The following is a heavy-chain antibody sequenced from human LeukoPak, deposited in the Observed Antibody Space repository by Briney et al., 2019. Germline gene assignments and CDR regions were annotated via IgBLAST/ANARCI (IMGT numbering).Heavy chain of an antibody. CDR3: ARERRDGYLYYFDY. D-gene: IGHD5-24*01. CDR2: IYHSGST. Sequence: PSGTLSLTCAVSGGSISSSNWWSWVRQPPGKGLEWIGEIYHSGSTNYNPSLKSRVTISVDTSKNQFSLKLSSVTAADTAVYYCARERRDGYLYYFDYWGQGTLVTVSS. V-gene: IGHV4-4*02. J-gene: IGHJ4*02. CDR1: GGSISSSNW.